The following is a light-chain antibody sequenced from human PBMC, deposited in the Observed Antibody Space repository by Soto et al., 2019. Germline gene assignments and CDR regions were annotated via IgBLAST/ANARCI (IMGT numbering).Light chain of an antibody. V-gene: IGKV1-5*03. CDR1: QSISSW. CDR3: QQYNSYPWT. Sequence: DIQMTQSPSTLSASVGDRVTITCRASQSISSWLAWYQQKPGKTPKVLIYKASSLESGVPSRFSGSGSGTEFTLTTRSLQPDDFATYYCQQYNSYPWTFGQGTRWKSN. CDR2: KAS. J-gene: IGKJ1*01.